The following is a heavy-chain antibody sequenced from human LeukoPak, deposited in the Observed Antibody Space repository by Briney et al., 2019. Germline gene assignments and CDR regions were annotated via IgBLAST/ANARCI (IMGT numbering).Heavy chain of an antibody. Sequence: AGGSLRLSCAASGFTFSDYYMSWIRQAPGKGLEWVSYISSSGSTIYYADSVKGRFTISRDNAKNSLYLQMNSLRAEDTAVYYCARVDTAMVRAPLRYWGQGTLVTVSS. CDR2: ISSSGSTI. D-gene: IGHD5-18*01. J-gene: IGHJ4*02. CDR1: GFTFSDYY. CDR3: ARVDTAMVRAPLRY. V-gene: IGHV3-11*04.